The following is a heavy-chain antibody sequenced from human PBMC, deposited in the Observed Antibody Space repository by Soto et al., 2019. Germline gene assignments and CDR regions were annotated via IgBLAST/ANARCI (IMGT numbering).Heavy chain of an antibody. Sequence: QVHLVQSGPEVKKPGASVRVSCRASGYTFTNYGIGWVRQAPGQGLEWMGWINTYNGNTNYAQKFRGRLTITTDTSTPTAYMELRTQKSDDTAMYYVAKAGVDHTATVRGGYWGQGTLVTVSS. CDR2: INTYNGNT. CDR1: GYTFTNYG. CDR3: AKAGVDHTATVRGGY. J-gene: IGHJ4*02. D-gene: IGHD3-16*01. V-gene: IGHV1-18*01.